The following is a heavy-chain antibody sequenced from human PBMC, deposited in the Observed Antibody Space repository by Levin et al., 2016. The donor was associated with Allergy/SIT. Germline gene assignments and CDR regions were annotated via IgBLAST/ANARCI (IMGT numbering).Heavy chain of an antibody. CDR2: IGPSDSYT. Sequence: VRQMPGKGLEWMGRIGPSDSYTKYSPSFQGHVTISAHKSSRTTYLQWSSLRASDSAMYFCARGNYGSERGFEPLDYWGQGTLVTVSS. J-gene: IGHJ4*02. CDR3: ARGNYGSERGFEPLDY. V-gene: IGHV5-10-1*01. D-gene: IGHD3-10*01.